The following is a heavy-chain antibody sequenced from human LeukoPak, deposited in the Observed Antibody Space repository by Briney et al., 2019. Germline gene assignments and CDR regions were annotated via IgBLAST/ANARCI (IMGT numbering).Heavy chain of an antibody. V-gene: IGHV3-21*01. Sequence: GGSLRLSCAASGFTFSSYSMNWVRQAPGKGLEWVSSISSSSSYIYYADSVKGRFTISRDNAKNSLYLQMNSLRAEDTAVYYCARAVSGGIAAAGSNYWGQGTLVTVSS. D-gene: IGHD6-13*01. CDR1: GFTFSSYS. CDR2: ISSSSSYI. CDR3: ARAVSGGIAAAGSNY. J-gene: IGHJ4*02.